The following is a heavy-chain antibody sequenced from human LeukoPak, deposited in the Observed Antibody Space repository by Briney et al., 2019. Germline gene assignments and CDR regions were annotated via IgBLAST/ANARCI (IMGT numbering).Heavy chain of an antibody. V-gene: IGHV4-4*02. J-gene: IGHJ6*03. CDR3: TRGSIAYYYMDV. D-gene: IGHD3-22*01. CDR1: GGSISSNNW. CDR2: IYHSGNS. Sequence: SGTLSLTCAVSGGSISSNNWWSWVRQPPGKGLEWIGEIYHSGNSNYNPSLKSRVTISVDTSKNQFSLKLSSVTAADTAVYYCTRGSIAYYYMDVWGKGTTVTISS.